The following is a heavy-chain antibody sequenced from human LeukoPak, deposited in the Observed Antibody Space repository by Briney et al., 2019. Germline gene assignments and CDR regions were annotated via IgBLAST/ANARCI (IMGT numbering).Heavy chain of an antibody. V-gene: IGHV3-30*02. Sequence: GGSLRLSCAASGFTFSSYGMHWVRQAPGKGLEWVAFIRYDGSNKYYADSVKGRFTISRDNSKNTLYLQMNSLRAEDTAVYYCVRYYYGSGSSSTFDYWGQGTLVTVSS. D-gene: IGHD3-10*01. J-gene: IGHJ4*02. CDR3: VRYYYGSGSSSTFDY. CDR2: IRYDGSNK. CDR1: GFTFSSYG.